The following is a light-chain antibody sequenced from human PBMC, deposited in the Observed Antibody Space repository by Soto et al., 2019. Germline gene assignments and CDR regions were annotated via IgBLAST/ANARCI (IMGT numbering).Light chain of an antibody. J-gene: IGKJ2*01. CDR1: QTISSS. CDR3: QQYTQYPYT. V-gene: IGKV1-5*03. CDR2: KAS. Sequence: IQLTQSPSTLSASVGERVTVTCRASQTISSSLAWYQQKPGKAPNLLIYKASSLHSGVPSRFSGSGSGTEFTLTISSLQPYDFATYYCQQYTQYPYTFGQGTKLEIK.